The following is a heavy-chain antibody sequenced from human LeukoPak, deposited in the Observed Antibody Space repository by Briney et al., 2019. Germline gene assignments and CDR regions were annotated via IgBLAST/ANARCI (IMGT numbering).Heavy chain of an antibody. CDR1: GFTFSSYA. V-gene: IGHV3-23*01. CDR3: AKVGYGSGSYYNFDY. D-gene: IGHD3-10*01. J-gene: IGHJ4*02. CDR2: ISGSGGST. Sequence: GGSLRLSCAASGFTFSSYAMSWVRQAPGKGLEWVSAISGSGGSTYYADSVKGRFTISRDNSKNTLHLQMNSLRAEDTAVYYCAKVGYGSGSYYNFDYWGQGTLVTVSS.